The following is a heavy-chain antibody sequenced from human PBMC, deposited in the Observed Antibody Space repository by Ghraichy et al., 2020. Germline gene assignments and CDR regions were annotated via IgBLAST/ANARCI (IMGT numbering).Heavy chain of an antibody. J-gene: IGHJ4*02. CDR3: AKVGYYDSSGYYYLYYFDY. V-gene: IGHV3-23*01. CDR1: GFTFSSYA. Sequence: GRSLRLSCAASGFTFSSYAMSWVRQAPGKGLEWVSAISGSGGSTYYADSVKGRFTISRDNSKNTLYLQVNSLRAEDTAVYYCAKVGYYDSSGYYYLYYFDYWGQGTLVTVSS. CDR2: ISGSGGST. D-gene: IGHD3-22*01.